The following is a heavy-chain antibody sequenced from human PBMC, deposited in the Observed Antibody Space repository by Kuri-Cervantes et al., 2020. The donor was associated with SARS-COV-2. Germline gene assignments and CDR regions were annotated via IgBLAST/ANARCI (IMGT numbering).Heavy chain of an antibody. CDR2: TDVGDSAT. D-gene: IGHD2-2*01. V-gene: IGHV3-23*01. J-gene: IGHJ6*02. CDR1: GFAFEDSA. CDR3: AKSPTRMGPLVVPAAIQLYYYGMDV. Sequence: GESLKISCAASGFAFEDSAMIWVRQAPGMGLEWVSGTDVGDSATYYADSVKGRFTISRDNSKSTLFLHMNSLRVEGTAVYYCAKSPTRMGPLVVPAAIQLYYYGMDVWGQGTTVTVSS.